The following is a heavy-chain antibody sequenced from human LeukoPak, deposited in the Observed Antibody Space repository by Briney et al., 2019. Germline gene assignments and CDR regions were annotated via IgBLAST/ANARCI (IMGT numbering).Heavy chain of an antibody. CDR3: AKDLSSGWYEFDY. CDR2: ISWNSGSI. V-gene: IGHV3-9*01. J-gene: IGHJ4*02. CDR1: GFTFDDYA. D-gene: IGHD6-19*01. Sequence: GRSLRLSCAASGFTFDDYAMHWVRQAPGKGLEWVSGISWNSGSIGYADSVKGRFTISRDNAKNSLYLQMNSLRAEDTALYYCAKDLSSGWYEFDYWGQGTLVTVSS.